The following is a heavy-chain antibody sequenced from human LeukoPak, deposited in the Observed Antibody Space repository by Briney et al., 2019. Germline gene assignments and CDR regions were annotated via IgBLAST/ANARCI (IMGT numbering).Heavy chain of an antibody. J-gene: IGHJ3*02. Sequence: GASVKVSCKASGGTFSSYAISWVRQAPGQGLEWMGGIIPIFGTANYAQQFQGRVTITADKSTSTAYMELSSLSSEDTAVYYWARPVLGAGDAFDIWGQGTMVTVSS. CDR1: GGTFSSYA. CDR2: IIPIFGTA. CDR3: ARPVLGAGDAFDI. D-gene: IGHD1-26*01. V-gene: IGHV1-69*06.